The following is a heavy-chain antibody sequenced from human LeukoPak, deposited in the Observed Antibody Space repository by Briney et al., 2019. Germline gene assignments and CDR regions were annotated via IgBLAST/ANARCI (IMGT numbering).Heavy chain of an antibody. CDR2: IRSKAYGGTT. D-gene: IGHD3-16*02. CDR1: GFTFGDYA. Sequence: GGSLRLSCTASGFTFGDYAMSWVRQAPGKGLEWVGFIRSKAYGGTTEYAASVKGRFTISRDDSKSIAYLQMNSLKTEDTAVYYCMYDYVWGSYRRDYWGQGTLVTVSS. CDR3: MYDYVWGSYRRDY. V-gene: IGHV3-49*04. J-gene: IGHJ4*02.